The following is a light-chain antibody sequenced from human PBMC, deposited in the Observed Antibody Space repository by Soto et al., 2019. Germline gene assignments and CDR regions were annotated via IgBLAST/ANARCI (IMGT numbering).Light chain of an antibody. CDR3: QQYATSPYT. J-gene: IGKJ2*01. V-gene: IGKV3-20*01. Sequence: ENVLTQSPDTLSLSPGERATLSCWASQSVPSAYLAWYQQRPGQSPRLLIYGTSSRATGIPDRFSGRGSGTDFTLTISRLEPEDVAVYLCQQYATSPYTFGQGTKLEIK. CDR1: QSVPSAY. CDR2: GTS.